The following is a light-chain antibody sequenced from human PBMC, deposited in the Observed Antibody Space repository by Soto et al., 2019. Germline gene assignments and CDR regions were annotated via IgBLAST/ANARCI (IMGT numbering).Light chain of an antibody. CDR1: QSVRSN. CDR2: GAS. CDR3: LQYNNWVPT. J-gene: IGKJ1*01. V-gene: IGKV3-15*01. Sequence: EIVITQSPSTLSVSPGERATLSCRASQSVRSNLAWYQQKPGQAPRLLIYGASTRATGLPARFSGSGSGTEFTFTVSSLQSEDFAVYYCLQYNNWVPTFGQGTKVDIK.